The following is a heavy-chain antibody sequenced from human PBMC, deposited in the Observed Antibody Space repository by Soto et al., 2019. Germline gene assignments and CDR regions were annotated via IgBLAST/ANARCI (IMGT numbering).Heavy chain of an antibody. CDR1: GGSFSGYY. CDR2: ISHSGST. J-gene: IGHJ4*02. CDR3: ARGGKHLAPPGY. V-gene: IGHV4-34*01. Sequence: QVQLQQWGAGLLKPSETLSLTCAVYGGSFSGYYWNWIRQPPGKGLEWIGKISHSGSTNYNPSLKSRVTISVDTSKNQFSLKPSSVTAADTAVYYCARGGKHLAPPGYWGQGTLVTVSS.